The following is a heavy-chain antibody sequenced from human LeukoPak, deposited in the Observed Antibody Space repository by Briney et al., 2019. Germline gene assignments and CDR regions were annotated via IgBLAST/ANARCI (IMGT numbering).Heavy chain of an antibody. CDR2: IYYSGST. CDR1: GGSISSYY. V-gene: IGHV4-59*08. D-gene: IGHD3-16*01. CDR3: ASYDYVWGSSGY. J-gene: IGHJ4*02. Sequence: SETLSLTCTVSGGSISSYYWSWIRQPPGKGLEWIGCIYYSGSTNYNPSLKSRVTISVDTSKNQFSLKLSSVTAADTAVYYCASYDYVWGSSGYWGQGTLVTVSS.